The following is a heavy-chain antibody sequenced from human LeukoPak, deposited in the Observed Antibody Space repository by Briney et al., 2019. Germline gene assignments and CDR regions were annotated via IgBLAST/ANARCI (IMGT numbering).Heavy chain of an antibody. V-gene: IGHV4-39*01. Sequence: SSETLSLTCTVSGGSISSSSYYWSWIRQPPGKGLEWIGELNHSEDTNYNPSLKSRVPISVDTSKKQFSLKLSSVTAADTAVYYCALQKYCTGVNCSGAEYFQDWGQGTLVTVSS. CDR2: LNHSEDT. D-gene: IGHD2-8*02. CDR3: ALQKYCTGVNCSGAEYFQD. CDR1: GGSISSSSYY. J-gene: IGHJ1*01.